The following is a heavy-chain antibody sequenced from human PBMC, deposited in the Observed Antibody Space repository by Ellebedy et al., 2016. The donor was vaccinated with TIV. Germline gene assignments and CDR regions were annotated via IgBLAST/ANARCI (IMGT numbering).Heavy chain of an antibody. CDR2: SHSSGTT. Sequence: MPSETLSLTCTVSGGSISSDYWSWNRQPAGKGLEWTGRSHSSGTTNYNPSLKSRVTMSVDTSKNQFSLKLSSVTAADTAVYYCGGSRDGYIDYWGQGTLVTVSS. CDR1: GGSISSDY. J-gene: IGHJ4*02. D-gene: IGHD5-24*01. V-gene: IGHV4-4*07. CDR3: GGSRDGYIDY.